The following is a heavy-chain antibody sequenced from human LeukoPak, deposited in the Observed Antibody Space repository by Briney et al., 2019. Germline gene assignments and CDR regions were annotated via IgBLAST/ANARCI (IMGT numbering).Heavy chain of an antibody. CDR1: GFTFSSYG. Sequence: PGGSLRLSCAASGFTFSSYGMHWVRQAPGKGLELVGVVSFDGSNQYYADSVKGRFTISRDNSKNTVSLQMNSLRAEDTAVFFCAKGIYGDHYFDYWGQGTPVTVSS. D-gene: IGHD4-17*01. CDR3: AKGIYGDHYFDY. V-gene: IGHV3-30*18. J-gene: IGHJ4*02. CDR2: VSFDGSNQ.